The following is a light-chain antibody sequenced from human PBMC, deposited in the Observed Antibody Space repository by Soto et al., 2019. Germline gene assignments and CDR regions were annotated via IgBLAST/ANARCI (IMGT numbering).Light chain of an antibody. Sequence: DIQMTQSPSSLSASVGDRVTITCQASHDIGNYLNWYQHKPGKAPKLLIYGAYNLATGVPSRFSGGGSGTDFTFTITSLQPEDFATYYCQYCDYVPLFGPGTTVDVK. CDR3: QYCDYVPL. CDR1: HDIGNY. CDR2: GAY. J-gene: IGKJ3*01. V-gene: IGKV1-33*01.